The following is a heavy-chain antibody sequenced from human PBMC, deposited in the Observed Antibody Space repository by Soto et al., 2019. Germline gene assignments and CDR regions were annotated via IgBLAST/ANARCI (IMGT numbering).Heavy chain of an antibody. V-gene: IGHV3-23*01. D-gene: IGHD1-26*01. J-gene: IGHJ6*02. CDR1: GFTFSSYA. Sequence: HPGGSLRLSCAVSGFTFSSYAMTWVRQAPGKGLEWVSAISGSGGSTYYADSVKGRFTISRDNSKNTVYLQTNSLRAEDTAVYYCARDSGSYYEGGDYYGMDVWGQGTTVTVSS. CDR2: ISGSGGST. CDR3: ARDSGSYYEGGDYYGMDV.